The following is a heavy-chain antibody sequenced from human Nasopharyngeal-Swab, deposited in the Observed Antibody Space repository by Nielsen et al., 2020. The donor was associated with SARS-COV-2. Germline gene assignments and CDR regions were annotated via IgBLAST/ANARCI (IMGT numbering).Heavy chain of an antibody. D-gene: IGHD3-10*01. V-gene: IGHV3-9*01. CDR2: ISWNSGSP. J-gene: IGHJ6*02. Sequence: SLKISCAVSGFSFDDYAMYWVRQVPGKGLEWVSRISWNSGSPGYADSVKGRFTISRDNAKNTLYLQMNSLRPEDTALYYCAKDMGNYYGSTRMDVWGQGTTVTVSS. CDR3: AKDMGNYYGSTRMDV. CDR1: GFSFDDYA.